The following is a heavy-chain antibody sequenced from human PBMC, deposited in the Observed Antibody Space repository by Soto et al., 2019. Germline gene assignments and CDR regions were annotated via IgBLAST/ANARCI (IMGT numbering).Heavy chain of an antibody. Sequence: SEALSLTCAVYGGCFSGYYWSWIRQPPVKGLEWIGEINHSGSTNYNPSLKSRVTISVDTSKNQFSLKLSSVTAADTAVYYCATYLSDSSSWPPDYCGHGTLVTVSS. J-gene: IGHJ4*01. CDR1: GGCFSGYY. CDR3: ATYLSDSSSWPPDY. CDR2: INHSGST. D-gene: IGHD6-13*01. V-gene: IGHV4-34*01.